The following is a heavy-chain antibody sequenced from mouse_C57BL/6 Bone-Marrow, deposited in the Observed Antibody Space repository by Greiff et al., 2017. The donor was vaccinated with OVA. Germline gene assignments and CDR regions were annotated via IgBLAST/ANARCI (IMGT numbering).Heavy chain of an antibody. CDR2: IYPRSGNT. J-gene: IGHJ1*03. CDR1: GYTFTSYG. V-gene: IGHV1-81*01. D-gene: IGHD2-1*01. Sequence: QVQLKQSGAELARPGASVKLSCKASGYTFTSYGISWVKQRTGQGLEWIGEIYPRSGNTYYNEKFKGKATLTADKSSSTAYMELRSLTSEDSAVYFCARWGDYGNFYWYFDVWGTGTTVTVSS. CDR3: ARWGDYGNFYWYFDV.